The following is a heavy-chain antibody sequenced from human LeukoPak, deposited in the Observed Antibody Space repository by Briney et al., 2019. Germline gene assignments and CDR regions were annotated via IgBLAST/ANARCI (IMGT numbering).Heavy chain of an antibody. V-gene: IGHV3-74*01. D-gene: IGHD4-23*01. J-gene: IGHJ4*02. CDR3: ARLTVVNNSNY. CDR2: IYSDGSST. Sequence: ETLSLTCTVSGGSISSSSYFWGWVRQAPGKGLVWVSDIYSDGSSTNYADSVKGRFTISRDNAKNTLYLQMNSLRAEDTAVYYCARLTVVNNSNYWGQGTLVTVSS. CDR1: GGSISSSSYF.